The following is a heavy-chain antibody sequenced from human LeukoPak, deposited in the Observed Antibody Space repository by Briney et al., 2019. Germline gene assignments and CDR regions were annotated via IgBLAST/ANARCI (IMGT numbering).Heavy chain of an antibody. V-gene: IGHV3-48*02. CDR3: ARGRGSS. CDR1: GFTFTSYV. Sequence: GGSLRLSCAASGFTFTSYVMNWVRQPPGKGLEWISYIGTRGTTMYYADSVKGRFTISRDNAKNSLYLQMNSLKDEDTAIYYCARGRGSSWGQGTLVTVSS. J-gene: IGHJ5*02. CDR2: IGTRGTTM. D-gene: IGHD2-21*01.